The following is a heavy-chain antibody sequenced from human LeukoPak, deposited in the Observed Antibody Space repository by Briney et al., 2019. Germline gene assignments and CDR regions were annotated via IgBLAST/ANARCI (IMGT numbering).Heavy chain of an antibody. V-gene: IGHV4-34*01. CDR2: INHSGST. CDR3: ARRSAGPRGDYYYYMDV. J-gene: IGHJ6*03. D-gene: IGHD3-10*01. Sequence: PSETLSLTCAVYGGSFSGYYWSWIRQPPGKGLEWIGEINHSGSTNYNPSLKSRVTISVDTSKNQFSLKLSSVTAADTAVYYCARRSAGPRGDYYYYMDVWSKGTTVTISS. CDR1: GGSFSGYY.